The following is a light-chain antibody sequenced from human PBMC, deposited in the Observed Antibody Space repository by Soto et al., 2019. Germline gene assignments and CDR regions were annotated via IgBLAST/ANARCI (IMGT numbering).Light chain of an antibody. V-gene: IGLV1-44*01. CDR2: GDY. CDR3: AAWDDSLSGHVV. J-gene: IGLJ2*01. Sequence: QSVLTQPPSASGTPGQRVTISCSGSPSNIGSNTVSWYQQFSGSAPRLIMYGDYRRPSGVPDRFSGSKSGTSASLAISGLQSEDESIFYCAAWDDSLSGHVVFGRGTKLTVL. CDR1: PSNIGSNT.